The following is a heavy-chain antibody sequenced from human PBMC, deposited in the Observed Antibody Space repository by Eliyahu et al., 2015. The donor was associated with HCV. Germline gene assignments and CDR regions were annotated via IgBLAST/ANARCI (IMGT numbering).Heavy chain of an antibody. CDR2: ISSSSDTI. CDR1: GFTFSSFH. Sequence: EVQLVESGGGLVQPGGSLXLSCAASGFTFSSFHMNWVRQAPGKGLEWISYISSSSDTIYYTDSVKGRFTISRDNAKKSLYLQMNSLGDEDAAVYFCVRDYYDTSGYFWGGHWGRGTLVTVSS. J-gene: IGHJ4*02. D-gene: IGHD3-22*01. V-gene: IGHV3-48*02. CDR3: VRDYYDTSGYFWGGH.